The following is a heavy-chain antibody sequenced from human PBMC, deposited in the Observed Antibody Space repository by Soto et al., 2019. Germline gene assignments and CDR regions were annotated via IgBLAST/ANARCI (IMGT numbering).Heavy chain of an antibody. J-gene: IGHJ4*02. CDR3: ASWWIRSWVFDY. Sequence: SETLSLTCTVSGGSVSSGSYYWSWIRQPPGKGLEWIGYIYYSGSTNYNPSLKSRVTISVDTSKNQFSLKLSSVTAADTAVYYCASWWIRSWVFDYWGQGTLVTVSS. CDR2: IYYSGST. CDR1: GGSVSSGSYY. D-gene: IGHD5-18*01. V-gene: IGHV4-61*01.